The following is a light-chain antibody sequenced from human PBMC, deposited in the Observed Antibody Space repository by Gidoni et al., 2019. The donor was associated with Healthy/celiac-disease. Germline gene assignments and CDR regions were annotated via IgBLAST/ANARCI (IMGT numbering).Light chain of an antibody. CDR1: SSNIGNNY. CDR2: DNN. V-gene: IGLV1-51*01. Sequence: ISCSGSSSNIGNNYVSWYQQLPGTATKLLIYDNNKRPSGIPDRFSGSKSGTSATLGITGLQTGDEADYYCGTWDSSLSAGVFGGGTKLTVL. J-gene: IGLJ2*01. CDR3: GTWDSSLSAGV.